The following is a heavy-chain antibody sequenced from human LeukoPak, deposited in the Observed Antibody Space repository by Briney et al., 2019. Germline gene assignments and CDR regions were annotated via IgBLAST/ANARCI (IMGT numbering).Heavy chain of an antibody. CDR1: GDSVSSSSAS. J-gene: IGHJ3*02. V-gene: IGHV6-1*01. CDR2: TYYRSKWYS. D-gene: IGHD1-26*01. CDR3: AKISSPWSPRDAFDI. Sequence: SQTLSLTCAISGDSVSSSSASWNWIRQSPSRGLEWLGRTYYRSKWYSDYAVSVKSRITINPDTSKNQFSLQLSSVTPEDTAVYFCAKISSPWSPRDAFDIWGQGTIVTVSS.